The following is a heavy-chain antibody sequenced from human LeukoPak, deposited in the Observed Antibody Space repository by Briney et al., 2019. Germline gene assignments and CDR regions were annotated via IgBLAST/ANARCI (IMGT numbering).Heavy chain of an antibody. CDR3: ANEIRPNDY. V-gene: IGHV3-23*01. Sequence: PGGSLRLSCAASGFTVNSNYISWVRQAPGKGLEWVSAISISGSKTYYADSVKGRFTISRDNSKNTLYLQMNSLRAEDTAVYYCANEIRPNDYWGKGTQVTVSS. D-gene: IGHD4-17*01. J-gene: IGHJ4*02. CDR1: GFTVNSNY. CDR2: ISISGSKT.